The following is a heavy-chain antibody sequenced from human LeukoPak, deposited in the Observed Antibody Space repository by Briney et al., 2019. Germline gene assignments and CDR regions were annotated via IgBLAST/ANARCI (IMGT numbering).Heavy chain of an antibody. CDR2: IYHSGST. CDR1: GGSISSGGYS. J-gene: IGHJ5*02. Sequence: SEALSLTCAVSGGSISSGGYSWSWIRQPPGKGLEWIGYIYHSGSTYYNPSLKSRVTISVDRSKNQFSLKLSSVTAADTAVYYCATIGGTMVRGVTRDWFDPWGQGTLVTVSS. D-gene: IGHD3-10*01. V-gene: IGHV4-30-2*01. CDR3: ATIGGTMVRGVTRDWFDP.